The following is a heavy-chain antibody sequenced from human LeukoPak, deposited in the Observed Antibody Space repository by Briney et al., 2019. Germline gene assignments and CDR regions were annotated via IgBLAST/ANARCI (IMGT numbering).Heavy chain of an antibody. CDR3: VKDTLA. V-gene: IGHV3-73*01. CDR2: IRSKANNYAT. D-gene: IGHD2-15*01. CDR1: GFTFSGSA. J-gene: IGHJ5*02. Sequence: GGSLRLSCAASGFTFSGSAMHWVRQASGKGLEWVGHIRSKANNYATAYAASAKGRFTISRDDSKNTAYLQMTSLKTEDTAVYYCVKDTLAWGQGTLVTVSS.